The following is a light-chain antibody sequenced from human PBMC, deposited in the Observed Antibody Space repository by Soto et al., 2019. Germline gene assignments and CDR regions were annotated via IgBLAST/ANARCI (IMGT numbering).Light chain of an antibody. CDR1: QSVSTY. CDR3: QQYGSSSIT. J-gene: IGKJ5*01. V-gene: IGKV3-20*01. CDR2: DAS. Sequence: EIVLTQSPATLSLSPGERAILSCRASQSVSTYLAWYQQKPGQAPRLLIFDASNRATGIPARFSGSGSGTDFTLTISGLEPEDFAVYYCQQYGSSSITFGQGTRLEIK.